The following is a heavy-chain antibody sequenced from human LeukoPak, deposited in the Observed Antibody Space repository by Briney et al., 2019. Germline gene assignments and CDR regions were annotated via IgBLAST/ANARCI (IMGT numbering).Heavy chain of an antibody. J-gene: IGHJ3*02. V-gene: IGHV3-9*01. D-gene: IGHD3-3*01. CDR1: GFTFDDYA. CDR2: ISWNSGNL. Sequence: GGSLRLSCAASGFTFDDYAMHWVRQAPGKGLEWVSGISWNSGNLVYADSVKGRFTISRDNSKNTLYLQMNSLRAEDTAVYYCARDLRVEDAFDIWGQGTMVTVSS. CDR3: ARDLRVEDAFDI.